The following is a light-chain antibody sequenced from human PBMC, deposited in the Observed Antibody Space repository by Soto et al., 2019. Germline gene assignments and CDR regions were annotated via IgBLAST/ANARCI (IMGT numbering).Light chain of an antibody. CDR2: GAF. CDR1: QSVSSSY. Sequence: EIVLTQSPGTLSLSPGERATLSCRASQSVSSSYLAWYQQKPGQPPRLLIYGAFTRATGIPTRFSGTGSGTEFTLTISSLQSEDFALYYCQQYNDWPLTFGQGTKVDIK. V-gene: IGKV3-15*01. J-gene: IGKJ1*01. CDR3: QQYNDWPLT.